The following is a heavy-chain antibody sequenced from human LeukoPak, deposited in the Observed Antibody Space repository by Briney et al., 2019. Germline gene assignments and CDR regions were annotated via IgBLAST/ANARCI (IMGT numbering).Heavy chain of an antibody. CDR3: ARGRITMVRGAMTYYFDY. CDR1: GGSVSGYY. Sequence: SETLSLTCAVYGGSVSGYYWSWIRQPPGKGLEWTGEINHSGSTNYNPSLKSRVTISVDTSKNQFSLKLSSVTAADTAVYYCARGRITMVRGAMTYYFDYWGQGTLVTVSS. V-gene: IGHV4-34*01. CDR2: INHSGST. D-gene: IGHD3-10*01. J-gene: IGHJ4*01.